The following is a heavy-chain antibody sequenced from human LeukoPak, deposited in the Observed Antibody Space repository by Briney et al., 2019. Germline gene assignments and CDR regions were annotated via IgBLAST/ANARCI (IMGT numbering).Heavy chain of an antibody. D-gene: IGHD4-11*01. J-gene: IGHJ4*02. CDR2: IYTSGST. CDR1: GGSISSGSYY. CDR3: ARIAGRGVTTV. V-gene: IGHV4-61*02. Sequence: SQTLSLTCTVSGGSISSGSYYWSWIRQPAGKGLEWIGRIYTSGSTNYNPSLKSRDAISVDTSKNQFSLKLSSVTAADTAVYYCARIAGRGVTTVWGQGTLVTVSS.